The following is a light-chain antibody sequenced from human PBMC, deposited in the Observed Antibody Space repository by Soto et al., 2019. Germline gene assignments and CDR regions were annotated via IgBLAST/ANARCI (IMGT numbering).Light chain of an antibody. V-gene: IGLV2-14*01. CDR2: EVT. Sequence: QSALTQPPSASGSPGQSVTISCTGSSNDVGGYNYVSWYQQHPGKTPKLVIYEVTSRPSGVSNRFSGSKSGNTASLTISGLQAGDEADYYCSSYRRSNILVFGGGTKLTVL. CDR1: SNDVGGYNY. J-gene: IGLJ2*01. CDR3: SSYRRSNILV.